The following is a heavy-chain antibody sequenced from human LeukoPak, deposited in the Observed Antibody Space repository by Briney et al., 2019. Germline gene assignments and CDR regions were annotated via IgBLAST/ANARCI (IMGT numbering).Heavy chain of an antibody. CDR1: GGTFSSYA. D-gene: IGHD2-21*02. CDR2: IIPIFGTA. J-gene: IGHJ4*02. Sequence: GASVKVSCKASGGTFSSYAISWVRQAPGQRLEWMGGIIPIFGTANYAQKFQGRVTITADESTSTAYMELSSLRSEDTAVYYCAILREYCGGDCSTHYFDYWGQGTLVTVSS. CDR3: AILREYCGGDCSTHYFDY. V-gene: IGHV1-69*13.